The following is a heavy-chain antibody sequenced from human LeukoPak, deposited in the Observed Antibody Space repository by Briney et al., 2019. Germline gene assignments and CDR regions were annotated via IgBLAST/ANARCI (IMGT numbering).Heavy chain of an antibody. CDR2: ISSSSSYI. Sequence: GGSLRLSCAASGFTFSSLWMGWLRQAPGKGLEWVSSISSSSSYIYYADSVKGRFTISRDNAKNSLYLQMNSLRAEDTAVYYCARASNDYWGQGTLVTVSS. V-gene: IGHV3-21*01. CDR3: ARASNDY. J-gene: IGHJ4*02. CDR1: GFTFSSLW.